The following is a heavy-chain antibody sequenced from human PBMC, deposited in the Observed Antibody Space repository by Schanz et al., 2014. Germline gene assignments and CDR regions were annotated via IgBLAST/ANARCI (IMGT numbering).Heavy chain of an antibody. V-gene: IGHV3-30*04. D-gene: IGHD2-2*01. CDR2: ISGNGGEK. CDR1: GFSFSTYA. Sequence: QVQLVESGGGVVQPGRSLRLSCAASGFSFSTYAMHWVRQAPGKGLRCVAVISGNGGEKYYADSVKGRFTISRDNSENTLFLEMNSLRLEDTAVYYCARDSPYCSSISCHFDYWGQGTLVTVSS. J-gene: IGHJ4*02. CDR3: ARDSPYCSSISCHFDY.